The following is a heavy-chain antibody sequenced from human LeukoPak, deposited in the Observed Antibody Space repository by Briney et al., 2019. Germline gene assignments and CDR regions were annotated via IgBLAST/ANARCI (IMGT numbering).Heavy chain of an antibody. CDR3: AGDPICRSTSCYGFDP. V-gene: IGHV1-46*01. Sequence: ASVKVSCKASGYTFTSYGIRWVRQAPGQGLEWMGIINPSGGSKSYAQKFQSRVTMTRDTSTSTVYMELSSLRSEDTAVYYCAGDPICRSTSCYGFDPWGQGTLVTVSS. CDR1: GYTFTSYG. CDR2: INPSGGSK. D-gene: IGHD2-2*01. J-gene: IGHJ5*02.